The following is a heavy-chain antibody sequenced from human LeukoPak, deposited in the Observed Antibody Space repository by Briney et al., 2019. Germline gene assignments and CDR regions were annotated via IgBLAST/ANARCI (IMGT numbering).Heavy chain of an antibody. CDR2: ISWNSGSI. D-gene: IGHD3-22*01. Sequence: GGSLRLSCAASGFTFDDYAMHWVRQAPGKGLEWVSGISWNSGSIGYADSVKGRFTISRDNAKNSLYLQMNSLRAEDTALYYCAKDIRSITMTVEAFDIWGQGTMVTVSS. V-gene: IGHV3-9*01. CDR1: GFTFDDYA. CDR3: AKDIRSITMTVEAFDI. J-gene: IGHJ3*02.